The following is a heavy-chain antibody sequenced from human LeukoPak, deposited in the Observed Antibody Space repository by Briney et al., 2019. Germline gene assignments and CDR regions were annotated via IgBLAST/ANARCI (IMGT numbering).Heavy chain of an antibody. D-gene: IGHD5-18*01. V-gene: IGHV4-39*01. CDR3: VSPRGFSYGYFDY. J-gene: IGHJ4*02. Sequence: PSETLSLTCTVSGGSISSSSAYWVWIRQPTGKGLEWIGSIYYSKNTYYNPSLKSRVTISADTSKNQFSLTLGSVSATDTAVYYCVSPRGFSYGYFDYWGQGTLVTVSS. CDR1: GGSISSSSAY. CDR2: IYYSKNT.